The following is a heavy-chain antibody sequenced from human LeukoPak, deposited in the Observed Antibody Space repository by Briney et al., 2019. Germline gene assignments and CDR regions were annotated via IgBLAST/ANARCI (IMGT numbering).Heavy chain of an antibody. CDR2: INPNSSGT. CDR1: GYTFTGSY. Sequence: ASVKVSCKASGYTFTGSYMHWVRQAPGQGLEWMGRINPNSSGTNYAQKFQGRVTMTRDTSISTAYMELRRLRSDDTAVYCCARISIAAAGTDYWGQGTLVTVSS. J-gene: IGHJ4*02. CDR3: ARISIAAAGTDY. D-gene: IGHD6-13*01. V-gene: IGHV1-2*06.